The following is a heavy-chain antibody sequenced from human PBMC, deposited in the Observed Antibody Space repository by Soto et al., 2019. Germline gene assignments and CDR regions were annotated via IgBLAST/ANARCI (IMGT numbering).Heavy chain of an antibody. D-gene: IGHD3-3*01. CDR1: GGSFSGYY. J-gene: IGHJ5*02. CDR3: ATPTYYDFWSAIRWFDP. Sequence: QVQLQQWGAGLLKPSETLSLTCAVYGGSFSGYYWSWIRQPPGKGLEWIGEINHSGSTNYNPSLKSRVTISVDTSKNQFSLKLSSVTAADTAVYYCATPTYYDFWSAIRWFDPWGQGTLVTVSS. CDR2: INHSGST. V-gene: IGHV4-34*01.